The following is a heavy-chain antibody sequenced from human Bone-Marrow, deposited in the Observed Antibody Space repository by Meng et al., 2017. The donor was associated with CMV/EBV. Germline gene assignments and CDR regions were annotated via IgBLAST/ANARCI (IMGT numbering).Heavy chain of an antibody. CDR3: AREGFLDIVLMVYAPVYFDY. J-gene: IGHJ4*02. CDR2: ISSSSSYI. Sequence: GGSLRLSCAASGFTFSSYAMHWVRQAPGKGLEWVSSISSSSSYIYYADSVKGRFTISRDNAKNSLYLQMNSLRAEDTAVYYCAREGFLDIVLMVYAPVYFDYWGQGTLVTVSS. CDR1: GFTFSSYA. V-gene: IGHV3-21*01. D-gene: IGHD2-8*01.